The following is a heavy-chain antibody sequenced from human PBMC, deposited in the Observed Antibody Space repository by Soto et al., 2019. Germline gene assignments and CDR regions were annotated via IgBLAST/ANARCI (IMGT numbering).Heavy chain of an antibody. V-gene: IGHV4-39*01. CDR3: ARRNTRDGYNYWFDP. D-gene: IGHD5-12*01. CDR2: IYYSGST. Sequence: QLQLQESGPGLVKPSETLSLTCTVSGGSISSSSYYWGWIRQPPGKGLEWIGSIYYSGSTYYNPSLKSRVTISVDTSTNQFSLKLSSVTAADTAVYYCARRNTRDGYNYWFDPWGQGTLVTVSS. CDR1: GGSISSSSYY. J-gene: IGHJ5*02.